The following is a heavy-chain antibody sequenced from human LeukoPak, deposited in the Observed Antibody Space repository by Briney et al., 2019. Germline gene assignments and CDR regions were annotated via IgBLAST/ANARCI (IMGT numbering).Heavy chain of an antibody. Sequence: GGSLRLSCAASGFTFSGSAMHWVRQASGKGLEWVGRIRSKANSYATAYAASVKGRFTISRDDSKNTAYLQMNSLKTEDTAVYYGTRHEDRRFDPWGQGTLVTVSS. J-gene: IGHJ5*02. CDR3: TRHEDRRFDP. CDR2: IRSKANSYAT. CDR1: GFTFSGSA. V-gene: IGHV3-73*01.